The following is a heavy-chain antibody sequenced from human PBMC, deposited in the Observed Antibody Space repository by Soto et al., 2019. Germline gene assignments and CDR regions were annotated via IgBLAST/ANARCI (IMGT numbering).Heavy chain of an antibody. J-gene: IGHJ4*02. Sequence: SETLSLTCTVSGASITGTSYWGWIRQPAGKGLEWIGRFSLSGTTNYNPSPRSRVTMSADVSKNQFSLRLTSVTAADTALYYCARRMTPPGAPAWYYFDSWGQGTLVTVSS. CDR1: GASITGTSY. CDR2: FSLSGTT. CDR3: ARRMTPPGAPAWYYFDS. D-gene: IGHD2-8*02. V-gene: IGHV4-4*07.